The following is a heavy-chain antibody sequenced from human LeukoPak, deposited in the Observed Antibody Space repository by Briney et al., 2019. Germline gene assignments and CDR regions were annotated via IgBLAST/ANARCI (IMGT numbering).Heavy chain of an antibody. CDR2: IYYSGST. D-gene: IGHD3-16*01. CDR1: GVSISSYY. Sequence: PSETLSLTCTVSGVSISSYYWSWIRQPPGKGLEWIGYIYYSGSTNYNPSLKSRVTISVDTSKNQFSLKLSSVTAADTAVYYCARVGGWARYFDYWGQGTLVTVSS. V-gene: IGHV4-59*01. CDR3: ARVGGWARYFDY. J-gene: IGHJ4*02.